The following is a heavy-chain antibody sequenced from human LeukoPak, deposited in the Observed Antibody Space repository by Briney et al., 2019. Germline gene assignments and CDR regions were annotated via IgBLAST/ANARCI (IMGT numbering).Heavy chain of an antibody. CDR3: ARISNSGYSYVHLIFDY. D-gene: IGHD5-18*01. J-gene: IGHJ4*02. CDR2: IYYSGST. V-gene: IGHV4-59*08. CDR1: GGSISSYY. Sequence: PSETLSLTCTVSGGSISSYYWSWIRQPPGKGLEWIGYIYYSGSTNYNPSLKSRVTISVDTSKNQFSLKLSSVTAADTAVYYRARISNSGYSYVHLIFDYWGQGTLVTVSS.